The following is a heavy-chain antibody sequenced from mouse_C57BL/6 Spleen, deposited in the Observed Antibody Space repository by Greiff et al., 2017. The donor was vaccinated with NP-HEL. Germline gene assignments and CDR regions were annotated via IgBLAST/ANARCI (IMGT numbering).Heavy chain of an antibody. V-gene: IGHV1-15*01. D-gene: IGHD1-1*01. CDR2: IDPETGGT. CDR3: TIGGNLLDAMDY. Sequence: VQLQQSGAELVRPGASVTLSCKASGYTFTDYEMHWVKQTPVHGLEWIGAIDPETGGTAYNQKFKGKAILTADKSSSTAYMELRSLTSEDSAVYYCTIGGNLLDAMDYWGQGTSVTVSS. J-gene: IGHJ4*01. CDR1: GYTFTDYE.